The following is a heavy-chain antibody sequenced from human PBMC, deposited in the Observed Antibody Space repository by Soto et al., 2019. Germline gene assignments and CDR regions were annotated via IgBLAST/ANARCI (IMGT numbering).Heavy chain of an antibody. V-gene: IGHV3-66*01. CDR1: GLTVNADY. CDR3: ARESAARADAFDI. Sequence: EVQLVESGGGLVQTGGSLTLSCAASGLTVNADYMSWVRQAPGKGLVWVSVIFTGGNTYYIDSVKGRFTISRDNSKNTLYLQMNSLRVEDTAVYYCARESAARADAFDIWGQGTMVTVSS. CDR2: IFTGGNT. D-gene: IGHD3-3*01. J-gene: IGHJ3*02.